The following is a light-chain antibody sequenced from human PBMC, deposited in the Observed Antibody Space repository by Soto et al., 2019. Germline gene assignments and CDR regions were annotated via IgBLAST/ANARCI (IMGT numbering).Light chain of an antibody. V-gene: IGKV3-15*01. J-gene: IGKJ4*01. CDR1: QSVSSN. Sequence: EIVMTQSPATLSVSPGERATLSCRASQSVSSNLAWYQQKPGQAPRLLIYGSSTRATGIPARFSGSGSGTEFTLTTGSLQSEDFAVYYCQQYNNWPPSTFGGGTKVEIK. CDR3: QQYNNWPPST. CDR2: GSS.